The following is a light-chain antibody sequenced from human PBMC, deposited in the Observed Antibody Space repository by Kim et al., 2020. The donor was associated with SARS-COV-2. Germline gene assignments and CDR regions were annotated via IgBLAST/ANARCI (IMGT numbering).Light chain of an antibody. CDR2: DAS. V-gene: IGKV3-11*01. J-gene: IGKJ2*03. CDR3: QQRSNWPPYS. Sequence: LAPGERATLSCRASQSVSSYLAWYQQKPGQAPRLLIYDASNRATGIPARFSGSGSGTDFTLTISSLEPEDFAVYYCQQRSNWPPYSFGQGTKLEIK. CDR1: QSVSSY.